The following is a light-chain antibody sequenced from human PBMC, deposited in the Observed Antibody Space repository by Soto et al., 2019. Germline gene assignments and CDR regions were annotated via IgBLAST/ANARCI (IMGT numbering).Light chain of an antibody. V-gene: IGKV1-5*01. J-gene: IGKJ1*01. CDR2: AAS. CDR1: QSISSW. CDR3: QQYNSYST. Sequence: DIQMTQSPSTLSASVGDRVTITCRASQSISSWLAWYQQKPGKAPKLLIYAASSLQSGVPSRFSGSGSGTDFTLTISSLQPDDFATYYCQQYNSYSTFGQGTKVDNK.